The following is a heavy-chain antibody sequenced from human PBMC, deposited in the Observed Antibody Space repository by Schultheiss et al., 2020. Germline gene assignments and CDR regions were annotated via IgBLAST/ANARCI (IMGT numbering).Heavy chain of an antibody. CDR1: GYTFTTYA. CDR3: ARDRFSRSWEDDYYYYMDV. Sequence: ASVKVSCKASGYTFTTYAVHWVRQAPGQRLEWMGWINAGNGDTKYSQKFQGRVTITRDTSATTAYMELSSLRSEDTAVYFCARDRFSRSWEDDYYYYMDVWGKGTTVTVSS. J-gene: IGHJ6*03. V-gene: IGHV1-3*01. D-gene: IGHD6-13*01. CDR2: INAGNGDT.